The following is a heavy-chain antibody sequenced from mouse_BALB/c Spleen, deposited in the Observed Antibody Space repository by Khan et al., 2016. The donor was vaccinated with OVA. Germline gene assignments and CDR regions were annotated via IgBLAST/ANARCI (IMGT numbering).Heavy chain of an antibody. CDR2: ISYSGYT. D-gene: IGHD1-1*01. Sequence: EVQLQESGPGLVKPSQSLSLTCTVTGYSITSDYAWNWIRKFPGNKLEWMGYISYSGYTNYNPSLRSRISITRDTSKNQFFLQLNSVTTEDTATYYCARVYGGDFDYWGQGTTLTVSS. CDR1: GYSITSDYA. J-gene: IGHJ2*01. V-gene: IGHV3-2*02. CDR3: ARVYGGDFDY.